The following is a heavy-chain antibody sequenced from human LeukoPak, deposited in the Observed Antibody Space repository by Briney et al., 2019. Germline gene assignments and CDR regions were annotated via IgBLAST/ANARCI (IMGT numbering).Heavy chain of an antibody. CDR1: GGSISSYY. V-gene: IGHV4-59*08. Sequence: SETLSLTCTVSGGSISSYYWSWIRQPPGKGLEWIGYIYYSGSTNYNPSLKSRVTISVDTSKNQFSLKLSSVTAADTAVYDCARHAYGSGSYSYMDVWGQGTTVTVSS. D-gene: IGHD3-10*01. CDR3: ARHAYGSGSYSYMDV. CDR2: IYYSGST. J-gene: IGHJ6*02.